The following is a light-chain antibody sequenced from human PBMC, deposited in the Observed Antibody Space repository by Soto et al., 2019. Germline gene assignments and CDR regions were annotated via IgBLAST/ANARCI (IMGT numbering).Light chain of an antibody. Sequence: DIPMTQSPTSLPASVGDRVTITCRASQGIRNFVAWYQQKPGKAPKLLIYAASTLQSGVPSRFSGSGSGTDFTLTINRLQPEDVATYSCQKYSSVPVFGPGTKVEIK. CDR1: QGIRNF. V-gene: IGKV1-27*01. CDR2: AAS. CDR3: QKYSSVPV. J-gene: IGKJ3*01.